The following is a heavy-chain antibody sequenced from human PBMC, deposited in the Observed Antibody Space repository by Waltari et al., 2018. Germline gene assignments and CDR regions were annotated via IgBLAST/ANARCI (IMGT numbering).Heavy chain of an antibody. V-gene: IGHV4-34*01. Sequence: QVQLQQWGAGLLKPSETLSLTCAVYGGSFSGYYWSWIRQPPGKGLEWIGEINHSGSTNYNPSLKSRVTISVDTSKNQFSLKLSSVTAADTAVYYCARSHPRDTMVRGVIPFDYWGQGTLVTVSS. CDR2: INHSGST. CDR1: GGSFSGYY. J-gene: IGHJ4*02. D-gene: IGHD3-10*01. CDR3: ARSHPRDTMVRGVIPFDY.